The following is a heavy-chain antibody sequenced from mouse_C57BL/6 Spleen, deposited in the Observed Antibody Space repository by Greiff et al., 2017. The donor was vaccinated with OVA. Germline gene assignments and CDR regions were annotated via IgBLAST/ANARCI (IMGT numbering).Heavy chain of an antibody. CDR3: ARETVFDY. Sequence: EVKLMESGGGLVKPGGSLKLSCAASGFTFSDSGMHWVRQAPEKGLEWVAYISSGSSTISYADTVKGRFTISRDNAKNTLFLQMTSLRSEDTAMYYCARETVFDYWGQGTTLTVSS. CDR1: GFTFSDSG. CDR2: ISSGSSTI. V-gene: IGHV5-17*01. J-gene: IGHJ2*01.